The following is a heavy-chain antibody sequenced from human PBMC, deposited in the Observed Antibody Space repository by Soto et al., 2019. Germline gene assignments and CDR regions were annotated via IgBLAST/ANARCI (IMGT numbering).Heavy chain of an antibody. CDR1: GYTFTSYG. J-gene: IGHJ6*03. D-gene: IGHD3-3*01. V-gene: IGHV1-18*01. CDR2: ISAYNGNT. CDR3: ARDSSRYYDFWSGSLSYYYYMDV. Sequence: ASVKVSCKGSGYTFTSYGISWVRQAPGQGLEWMGWISAYNGNTNYAQKLQGRVTMTTDTSTSTAYMELRSLRSDDTAVYYCARDSSRYYDFWSGSLSYYYYMDVWGKRTTVTVSS.